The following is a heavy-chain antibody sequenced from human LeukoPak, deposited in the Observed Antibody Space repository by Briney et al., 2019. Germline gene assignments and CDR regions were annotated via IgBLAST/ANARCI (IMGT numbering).Heavy chain of an antibody. CDR2: TYHSGST. D-gene: IGHD7-27*01. V-gene: IGHV4-30-2*01. Sequence: PSETLSLTCTVSGGSISSGGYYWSWIRQPPGKGLEWIGYTYHSGSTYYNPSLKSRVTISVDRSKNQFSLKLSSVTAADTAVYYCARDTTLTGVSNDYWGQGTLVTVSS. J-gene: IGHJ4*02. CDR3: ARDTTLTGVSNDY. CDR1: GGSISSGGYY.